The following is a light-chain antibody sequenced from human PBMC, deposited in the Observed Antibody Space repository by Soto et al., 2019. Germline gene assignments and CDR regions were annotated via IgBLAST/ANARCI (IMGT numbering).Light chain of an antibody. J-gene: IGLJ2*01. CDR1: GSDVGGYNY. CDR3: NSYAVGSRWV. CDR2: EVN. Sequence: QSALTQPPSASGSPEQSVTISCTGTGSDVGGYNYVSWYQQHPGKAPKVVIYEVNKRPSGVPDRFSGSKSGNTASLTVSGLQAEDEADYYCNSYAVGSRWVFGGGTKLTVL. V-gene: IGLV2-8*01.